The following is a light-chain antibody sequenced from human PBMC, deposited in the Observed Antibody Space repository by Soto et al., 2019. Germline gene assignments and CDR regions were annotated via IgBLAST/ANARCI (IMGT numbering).Light chain of an antibody. CDR3: NSYTSTSTLGV. J-gene: IGLJ1*01. CDR2: EVT. V-gene: IGLV2-14*01. Sequence: QSALTQPASVSGSPGQSITLTCTGTNSDVGNDASVSWYQQYPGKAPKLIIFEVTNRPSGVSHRFSGSKSGNTASLTISGLQTEDEADYYCNSYTSTSTLGVFGAGTKLTVL. CDR1: NSDVGNDAS.